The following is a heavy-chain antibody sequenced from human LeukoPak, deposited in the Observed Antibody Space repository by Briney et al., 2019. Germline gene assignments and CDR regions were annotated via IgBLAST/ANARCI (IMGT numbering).Heavy chain of an antibody. Sequence: SETLSLTCAVSGGSISNSNWWNWVRQPPGKGLEWIGEIYHSGSTNYNPSLRSRVTISVDRSKNQFALKLTSVTAADTAVYYCARDNNWTPDYWGQGTLVTVSS. V-gene: IGHV4-4*02. CDR3: ARDNNWTPDY. CDR2: IYHSGST. J-gene: IGHJ4*02. CDR1: GGSISNSNW. D-gene: IGHD3/OR15-3a*01.